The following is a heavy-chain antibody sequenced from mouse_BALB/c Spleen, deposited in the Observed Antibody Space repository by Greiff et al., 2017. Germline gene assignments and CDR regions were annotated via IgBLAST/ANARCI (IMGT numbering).Heavy chain of an antibody. Sequence: QVQLQQSGPGLVQPSQSLSITCTASGFSLTSYGVHWVRQSPGKGLEWLGVIWSGGSTDYNAAFISRLSISKDNTKSQVFFKMNSLQANDTAIYYCAGNYYNYFDYWGQGTTLTVSS. CDR1: GFSLTSYG. V-gene: IGHV2-2*02. CDR2: IWSGGST. CDR3: AGNYYNYFDY. D-gene: IGHD1-1*01. J-gene: IGHJ2*01.